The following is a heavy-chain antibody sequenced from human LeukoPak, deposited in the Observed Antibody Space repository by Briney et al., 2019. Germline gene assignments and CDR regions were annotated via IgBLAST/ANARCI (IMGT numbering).Heavy chain of an antibody. J-gene: IGHJ6*02. CDR1: GFTFTDYS. CDR3: VKDRPCDPCMPTHA. Sequence: GGSLRLSCAASGFTFTDYSMSWIRQTPGKGLEWVASLGSSGANKYYADSVKGRFSISRDNSRDTVSLQMNSLRAEDTAVYYCVKDRPCDPCMPTHAWGQGTTVTVSS. V-gene: IGHV3-23*01. D-gene: IGHD2-2*01. CDR2: LGSSGANK.